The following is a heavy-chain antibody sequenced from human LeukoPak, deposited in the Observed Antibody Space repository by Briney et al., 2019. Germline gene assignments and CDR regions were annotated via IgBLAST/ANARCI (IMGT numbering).Heavy chain of an antibody. CDR1: GYTFTGYY. CDR3: ARDRWTDPGYYYYYYGMDV. V-gene: IGHV1-2*02. J-gene: IGHJ6*02. D-gene: IGHD3/OR15-3a*01. CDR2: INPNSGGT. Sequence: GASVKVSCKASGYTFTGYYMHWVRQAPGQGLEWMGWINPNSGGTNYAQKFQGRVTMTRDTSISTAYMELSRLRSDDTAVYYCARDRWTDPGYYYYYYGMDVWGQGTTVTVSS.